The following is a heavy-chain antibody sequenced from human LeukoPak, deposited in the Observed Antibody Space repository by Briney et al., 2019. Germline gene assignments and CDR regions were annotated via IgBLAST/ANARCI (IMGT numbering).Heavy chain of an antibody. D-gene: IGHD3-3*01. CDR3: VTQSRGLIFGVVIILRYYYMDV. Sequence: GASVKVSCKASGYTFTSYGISWVRQAPGQGLEWMGWISAYNGNTNYAQKLQGRVTMTTDTSTSTAYMELRSLRSDDTAVYYCVTQSRGLIFGVVIILRYYYMDVWGKGTTVTVSS. CDR2: ISAYNGNT. CDR1: GYTFTSYG. J-gene: IGHJ6*03. V-gene: IGHV1-18*01.